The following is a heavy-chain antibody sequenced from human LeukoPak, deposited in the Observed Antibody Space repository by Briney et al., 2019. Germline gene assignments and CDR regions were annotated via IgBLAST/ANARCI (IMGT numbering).Heavy chain of an antibody. CDR1: GYTFTGYY. V-gene: IGHV1-2*02. D-gene: IGHD3-10*01. J-gene: IGHJ5*02. Sequence: ASVKVSCKASGYTFTGYYMHWVRQAPGQGLEWMGWINPNSGGTNYAQKFQGRVTMTRDTSISAAYMELSRLRSDDTAVYYCARRIIKASNWFDPWGQGTLVTVSS. CDR3: ARRIIKASNWFDP. CDR2: INPNSGGT.